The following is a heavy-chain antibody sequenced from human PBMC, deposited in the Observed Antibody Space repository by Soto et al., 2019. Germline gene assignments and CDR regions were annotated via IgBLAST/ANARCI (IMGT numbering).Heavy chain of an antibody. CDR2: IYYSGST. CDR1: GGSISSGGYY. Sequence: PSETLSLTCTVSGGSISSGGYYWSWIRQHPGKGLEWIGYIYYSGSTYYNPSLKSRVTISVDTSKNQFSLKLSSVTAADTAVCYCARLLRRLWFDPWGQGTLVTVSS. J-gene: IGHJ5*02. CDR3: ARLLRRLWFDP. V-gene: IGHV4-31*03.